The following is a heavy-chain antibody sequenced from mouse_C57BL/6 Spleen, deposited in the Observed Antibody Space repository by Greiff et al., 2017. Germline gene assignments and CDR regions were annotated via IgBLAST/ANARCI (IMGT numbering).Heavy chain of an antibody. D-gene: IGHD3-2*02. J-gene: IGHJ2*01. CDR3: VRQSSGYDY. V-gene: IGHV10-1*01. Sequence: EVKVVESGGGLVQPKGSLKLSCAASGFSFNTYAMNWVRQAPGKGLEWVARIRSKSNNYATYYADSVKDRFTISRDDSESMLYLQMNNLKTEDTAMYYCVRQSSGYDYWGQGTTHTVSS. CDR1: GFSFNTYA. CDR2: IRSKSNNYAT.